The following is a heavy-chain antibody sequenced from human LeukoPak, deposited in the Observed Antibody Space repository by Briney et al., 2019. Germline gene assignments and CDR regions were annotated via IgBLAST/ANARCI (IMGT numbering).Heavy chain of an antibody. CDR2: IYPGESDT. CDR3: ARSGTYYYDSSAPSLDY. J-gene: IGHJ4*02. Sequence: GESLKISCKGSGYSFTSYWIGWLRQMPGKGLEWMGIIYPGESDTRYSPSFQGQVTISADKSISTAYLQWSSLKASDTAMYYCARSGTYYYDSSAPSLDYWGQGTLVTVSS. CDR1: GYSFTSYW. V-gene: IGHV5-51*01. D-gene: IGHD3-22*01.